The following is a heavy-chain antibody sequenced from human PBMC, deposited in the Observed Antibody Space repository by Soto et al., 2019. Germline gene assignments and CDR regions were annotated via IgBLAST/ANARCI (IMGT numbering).Heavy chain of an antibody. CDR3: ARGYCSSTICYIWDNWFDP. CDR2: IYYSGRT. Sequence: PSETLSLTCTVSGGSISSYYWSWIRQPPGTGLEWIGYIYYSGRTNYNPSLKSRVTISVDTSKNQFSLKLSSVTAADTAVYYCARGYCSSTICYIWDNWFDPWGQGTLVTVS. CDR1: GGSISSYY. V-gene: IGHV4-59*01. J-gene: IGHJ5*02. D-gene: IGHD2-2*02.